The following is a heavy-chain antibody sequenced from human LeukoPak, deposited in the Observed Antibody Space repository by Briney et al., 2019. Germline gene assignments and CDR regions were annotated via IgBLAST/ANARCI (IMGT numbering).Heavy chain of an antibody. D-gene: IGHD1-14*01. CDR3: TRGRNSAFDY. V-gene: IGHV6-1*01. CDR2: TYYGSKWNN. CDR1: GDSVSSNGVA. J-gene: IGHJ4*02. Sequence: SQTLSLTCAISGDSVSSNGVAWTWLRQSPSRGLEWLGRTYYGSKWNNDYALSVKSRITINPDTSKNQFSLQLNSVTPEDTAVYYCTRGRNSAFDYWGQGTLVTVSS.